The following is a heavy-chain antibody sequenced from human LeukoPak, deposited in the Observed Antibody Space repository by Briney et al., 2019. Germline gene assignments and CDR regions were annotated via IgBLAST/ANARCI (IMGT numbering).Heavy chain of an antibody. D-gene: IGHD6-25*01. J-gene: IGHJ4*02. CDR1: EYTFTGYY. Sequence: ASVKVSCKASEYTFTGYYIHWVRQAPGQGLEWMGWINPNSGGTNYAQKFEDRVTMTRDTAISTAYMELSRLRPDDTAVYYCARGHFYSSVTDFWGQGTLVTVSS. CDR2: INPNSGGT. CDR3: ARGHFYSSVTDF. V-gene: IGHV1-2*02.